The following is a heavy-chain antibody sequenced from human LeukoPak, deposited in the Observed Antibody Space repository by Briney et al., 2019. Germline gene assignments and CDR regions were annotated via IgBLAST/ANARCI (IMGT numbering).Heavy chain of an antibody. J-gene: IGHJ3*01. CDR2: IRYDGTNK. CDR1: GFTFSNYD. Sequence: QPGRSLRVSCAASGFTFSNYDMHWVRQAPGKGLEWVTYIRYDGTNKYYGDSVKGRFTISRDNSKNTLYLHMHSLRADDTAMYYCSKDAVDVWGQGTMVIVSS. V-gene: IGHV3-30*02. CDR3: SKDAVDV.